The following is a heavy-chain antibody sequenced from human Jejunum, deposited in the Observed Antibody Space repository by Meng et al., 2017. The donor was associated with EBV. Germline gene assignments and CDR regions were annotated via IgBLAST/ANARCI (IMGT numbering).Heavy chain of an antibody. CDR2: IYYSGST. CDR3: ARTTITMDRGEGVPEAFHN. J-gene: IGHJ4*02. Sequence: QVQLEQPGPGLLKPSQALSLTCTVSGDSIDNAGFYWSWIRRPPGKGLEWIGSIYYSGSTYSNPSLKSRLTMSVETSKNHLFLLLSSVTAADAAVYYCARTTITMDRGEGVPEAFHNWGQGTLVTVSS. D-gene: IGHD3-10*01. V-gene: IGHV4-30-4*01. CDR1: GDSIDNAGFY.